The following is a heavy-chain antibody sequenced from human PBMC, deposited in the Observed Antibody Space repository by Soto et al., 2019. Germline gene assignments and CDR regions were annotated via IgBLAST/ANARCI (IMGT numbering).Heavy chain of an antibody. J-gene: IGHJ5*02. CDR3: AKRMAAAGLCES. Sequence: GASVKVSCKESGGTFSSYAIAWVRHAPGQRLESMAGIIPIFGIPSYAQKLQGRVAITGDEATTTGYMELSSLTVDDTARYCCAKRMAAAGLCESWGQGTLVTVSS. D-gene: IGHD6-13*01. CDR1: GGTFSSYA. V-gene: IGHV1-69*13. CDR2: IIPIFGIP.